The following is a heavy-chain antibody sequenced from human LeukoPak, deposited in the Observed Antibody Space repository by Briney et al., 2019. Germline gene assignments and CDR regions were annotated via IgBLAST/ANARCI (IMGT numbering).Heavy chain of an antibody. J-gene: IGHJ6*03. CDR1: GGTFSSYA. Sequence: ASVKVSCKASGGTFSSYAISWVRQAPGQGLEWMGGIIPIFGTANYAQKFQGRVTITADKSTSTAYMELSSLRSEDTAVYYCASSGGSSWGPDYYYYYMDVWGKGTTVTVSS. CDR3: ASSGGSSWGPDYYYYYMDV. V-gene: IGHV1-69*06. CDR2: IIPIFGTA. D-gene: IGHD6-13*01.